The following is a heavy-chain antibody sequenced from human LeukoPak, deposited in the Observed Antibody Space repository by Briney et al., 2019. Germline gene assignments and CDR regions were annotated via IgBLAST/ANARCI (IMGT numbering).Heavy chain of an antibody. Sequence: GGSLRLSCAASGFTFSSYSMNWVRQAPGKGLEWVSYIGPSSTVIYYADSLKGRFTISRDNSKNTLYLQMNSLRAEDTAVYYCARTGGDGYWVYYYYGMDVWGQGTTVTVSS. CDR1: GFTFSSYS. V-gene: IGHV3-48*01. CDR2: IGPSSTVI. J-gene: IGHJ6*02. CDR3: ARTGGDGYWVYYYYGMDV. D-gene: IGHD5-24*01.